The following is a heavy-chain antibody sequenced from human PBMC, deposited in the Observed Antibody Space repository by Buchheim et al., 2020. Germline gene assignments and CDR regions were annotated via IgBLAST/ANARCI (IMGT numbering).Heavy chain of an antibody. Sequence: QVQLQESGPGLLKPSQTLSFTCTVSGGSISSGGYYWSWIRQHPGKGVEWIGYIYYSVRTYYNPSLKSRVSISVDTAKNQLFLKLSSVTAADTAVYYCASHYDSSPLFDYWGQGTL. J-gene: IGHJ4*02. CDR1: GGSISSGGYY. CDR3: ASHYDSSPLFDY. V-gene: IGHV4-31*03. CDR2: IYYSVRT. D-gene: IGHD3-22*01.